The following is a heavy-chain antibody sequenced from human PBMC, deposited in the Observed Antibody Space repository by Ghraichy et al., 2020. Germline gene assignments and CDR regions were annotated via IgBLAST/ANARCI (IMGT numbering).Heavy chain of an antibody. Sequence: SQTLSLTCTVSGGSISSYYWSWIRQPPGKGLEWIGYIYYSGSTNYNPSLKSRVTISVDTSKNQFSLKLSSVTAADTAVYYCAGAHLPGLGELSPPTHVGAFDIWGQGTMVTVSS. CDR2: IYYSGST. D-gene: IGHD3-16*02. CDR1: GGSISSYY. CDR3: AGAHLPGLGELSPPTHVGAFDI. V-gene: IGHV4-59*01. J-gene: IGHJ3*02.